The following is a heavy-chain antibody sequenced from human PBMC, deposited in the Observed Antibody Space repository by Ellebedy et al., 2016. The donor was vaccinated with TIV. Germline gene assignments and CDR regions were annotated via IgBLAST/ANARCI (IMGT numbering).Heavy chain of an antibody. CDR2: INQGGSER. CDR1: GISSRSYW. V-gene: IGHV3-7*01. Sequence: AGSLRLSCGSSGISSRSYWMTWVRQDPGKGLEWVAKINQGGSERHYVDSVKGRFTISRDNAKNSLYLEMNSLRAEDTAVYYCATDGSYGDYLSPAHAFEIWGKGTVVAVSS. J-gene: IGHJ3*02. D-gene: IGHD4-17*01. CDR3: ATDGSYGDYLSPAHAFEI.